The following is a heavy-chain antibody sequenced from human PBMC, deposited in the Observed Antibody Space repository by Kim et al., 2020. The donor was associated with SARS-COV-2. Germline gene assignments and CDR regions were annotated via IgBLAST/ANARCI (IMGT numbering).Heavy chain of an antibody. CDR2: INHSGST. CDR1: GGSFSGYY. Sequence: SETLSLTCAVYGGSFSGYYWSWIRQPPGKGLEWIGEINHSGSTNYNPSLKSRVTISVDTSKNQFSLKLSSVTAADTAVYYCARANRGWFGEFRWFDPWGQGTLVTVSS. CDR3: ARANRGWFGEFRWFDP. V-gene: IGHV4-34*01. J-gene: IGHJ5*02. D-gene: IGHD3-10*01.